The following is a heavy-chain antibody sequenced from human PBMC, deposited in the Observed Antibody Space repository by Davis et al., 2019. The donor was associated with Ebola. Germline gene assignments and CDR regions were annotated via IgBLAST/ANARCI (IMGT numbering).Heavy chain of an antibody. D-gene: IGHD5-24*01. CDR3: ARSWGWLQPLAFDI. CDR2: IYPGDSDT. J-gene: IGHJ3*02. Sequence: PGGSLRLSCKGSGYSFTSYWIGWVRQMPGKGLEWMGIIYPGDSDTRYSPSFQGQVTISADKSISTAYLQWSSLKASDTAMYYCARSWGWLQPLAFDIWGQGTMVTVSS. V-gene: IGHV5-51*01. CDR1: GYSFTSYW.